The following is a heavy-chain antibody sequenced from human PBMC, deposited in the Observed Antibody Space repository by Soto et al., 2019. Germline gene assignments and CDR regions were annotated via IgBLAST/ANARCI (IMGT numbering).Heavy chain of an antibody. J-gene: IGHJ6*02. CDR2: IVVGSGNT. Sequence: ASVKVSCKASGVTFTSSAVQWVRQARGQRLEWIGWIVVGSGNTNYAQKFQERVTITRDMSTSTAYMELSSLRSEDTAVYYCAADGDGYYGMDVWGQGTTVTVSS. D-gene: IGHD3-3*01. V-gene: IGHV1-58*01. CDR3: AADGDGYYGMDV. CDR1: GVTFTSSA.